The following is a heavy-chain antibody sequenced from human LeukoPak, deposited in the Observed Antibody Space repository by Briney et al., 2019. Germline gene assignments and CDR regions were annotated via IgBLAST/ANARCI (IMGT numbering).Heavy chain of an antibody. CDR2: IYSGGST. J-gene: IGHJ6*03. V-gene: IGHV3-53*01. D-gene: IGHD3-3*01. Sequence: GGSLRLSCAASGFTFSSYAMSWVRQAPGKGLEWVSVIYSGGSTYYADSVKGRFTISRDNSKNTLYLQMNSLRAEDTAVYYCARATKETRTTGIFGVVTYYYYYMDVWGKGTTVTVSS. CDR1: GFTFSSYA. CDR3: ARATKETRTTGIFGVVTYYYYYMDV.